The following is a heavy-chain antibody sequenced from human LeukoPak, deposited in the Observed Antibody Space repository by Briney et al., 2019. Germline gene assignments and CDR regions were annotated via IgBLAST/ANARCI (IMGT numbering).Heavy chain of an antibody. CDR3: AREINPLTGTTQYGMDV. V-gene: IGHV4-38-2*02. D-gene: IGHD1-20*01. Sequence: PSETLSLTCTVSGYSISSGYHWGWIRQPPGKGLEWIGSIYHSGSTYYNASLKSRVTISVDTSKNQFSLKLSSVTAADTAVYYCAREINPLTGTTQYGMDVWGQGTTVTVPS. CDR1: GYSISSGYH. J-gene: IGHJ6*02. CDR2: IYHSGST.